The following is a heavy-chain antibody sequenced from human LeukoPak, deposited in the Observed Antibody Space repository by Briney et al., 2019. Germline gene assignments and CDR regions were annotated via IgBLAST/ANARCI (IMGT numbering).Heavy chain of an antibody. V-gene: IGHV4-34*01. Sequence: SETLPLTCAVYGGSFSGYYWSWIRQPPGKGLEWIGEINHSGSTNCNPSLKSRVTISVDTSKNQFSLKLSSVTAADTAVYYCARGLYYDSSGYPYYWGQGTLVTVSS. D-gene: IGHD3-22*01. J-gene: IGHJ4*02. CDR1: GGSFSGYY. CDR2: INHSGST. CDR3: ARGLYYDSSGYPYY.